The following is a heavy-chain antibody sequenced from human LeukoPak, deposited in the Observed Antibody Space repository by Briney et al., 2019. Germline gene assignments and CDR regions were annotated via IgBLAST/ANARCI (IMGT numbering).Heavy chain of an antibody. CDR2: VYPGGFT. Sequence: GGSLRLSCAVSGFTVTSNYMSWVRQAPGKGLEWVTVVYPGGFTYHADSVKGRFTISRDTSKNTVYLQMNSLRAEDTAVYYCAIGGVIWRMDVWGQGTTVTVSS. CDR1: GFTVTSNY. J-gene: IGHJ6*02. V-gene: IGHV3-66*01. D-gene: IGHD2/OR15-2a*01. CDR3: AIGGVIWRMDV.